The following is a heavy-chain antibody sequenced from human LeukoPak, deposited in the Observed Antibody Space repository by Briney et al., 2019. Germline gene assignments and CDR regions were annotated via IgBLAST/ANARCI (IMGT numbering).Heavy chain of an antibody. D-gene: IGHD3-22*01. Sequence: GASVKVSRKASGGTFSSYTISWVRQAPGQGLEWMGRIIPILGIANYAQKFQGRVTITADKSTSTAYMELSSLRSEDAAVYYCARCLYYYDSSGYGGPDYWGQGTLVTVSS. CDR3: ARCLYYYDSSGYGGPDY. V-gene: IGHV1-69*02. J-gene: IGHJ4*02. CDR1: GGTFSSYT. CDR2: IIPILGIA.